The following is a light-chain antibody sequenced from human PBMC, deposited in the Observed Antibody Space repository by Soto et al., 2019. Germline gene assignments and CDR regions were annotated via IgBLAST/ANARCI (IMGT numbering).Light chain of an antibody. V-gene: IGKV2-40*01. CDR2: TLS. CDR3: MQRIEFPST. J-gene: IGKJ1*01. CDR1: QSLLDSDDGNTY. Sequence: DVVMTQTPLSLAVTPGEPASISCRSSQSLLDSDDGNTYVDWYLQKPGQSPQVLIYTLSYPASRVPDRFSGSGSCTAFTLKISRVEAEDVGVYYSMQRIEFPSTFGQGTKVEIK.